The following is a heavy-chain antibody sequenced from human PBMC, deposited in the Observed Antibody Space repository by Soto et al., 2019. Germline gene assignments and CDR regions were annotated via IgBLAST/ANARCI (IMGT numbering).Heavy chain of an antibody. CDR1: GVSFNDYY. J-gene: IGHJ5*02. D-gene: IGHD3-3*01. V-gene: IGHV4-34*01. CDR3: AGFFGYRHGPVDP. CDR2: INHGGST. Sequence: QVQLQQWGAGRLKPSETLSLTCAVYGVSFNDYYWSWVRQPPGKGLEWIGEINHGGSTNYSPSLRSRVTISVDASRNQFSLKLSSVTAADTAVYYCAGFFGYRHGPVDPWGQGNLVTVSS.